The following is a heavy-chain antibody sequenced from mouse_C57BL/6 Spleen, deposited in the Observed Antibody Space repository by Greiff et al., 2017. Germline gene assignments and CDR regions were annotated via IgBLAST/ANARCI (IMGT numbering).Heavy chain of an antibody. CDR3: ARHEGRGSSYYYAMDY. CDR2: FYPGSGSI. Sequence: QVQLQQSGAELVKPGASVKLSCKASGYTFTEYTIHWVKQRSGQGLEWIGWFYPGSGSIKYNEKFKDKATLTADKSSSTVYMELSRLTSEDSAVYFGARHEGRGSSYYYAMDYWGQGTSVTVSS. J-gene: IGHJ4*01. D-gene: IGHD1-1*01. CDR1: GYTFTEYT. V-gene: IGHV1-62-2*01.